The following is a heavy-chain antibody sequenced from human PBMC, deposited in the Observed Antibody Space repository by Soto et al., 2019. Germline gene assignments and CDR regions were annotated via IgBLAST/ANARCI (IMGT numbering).Heavy chain of an antibody. V-gene: IGHV1-46*01. CDR3: ARYPYTSYCSDGSCSYDAFDI. CDR1: GFTFSIYY. CDR2: INPSGGT. Sequence: ASVKVACKASGFTFSIYYMHWVLQAPGQGLEWMGIINPSGGTGLAQKFQGRVTMTRDTSISTAYMELSGLTSEDTAVYYCARYPYTSYCSDGSCSYDAFDIWGQGTVVTVS. D-gene: IGHD2-15*01. J-gene: IGHJ3*02.